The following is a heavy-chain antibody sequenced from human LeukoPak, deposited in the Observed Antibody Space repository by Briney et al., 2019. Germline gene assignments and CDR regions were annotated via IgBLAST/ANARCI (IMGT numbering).Heavy chain of an antibody. V-gene: IGHV3-21*01. CDR3: ARDAFDI. CDR1: GFTFSSYA. J-gene: IGHJ3*02. CDR2: I. Sequence: GGSLRLSCAASGFTFSSYAMSWVRQAPGKGLEWVSSIKGRFTISRDNAKNSLYLQMNSLRAEDTAVYYCARDAFDIWGQGTMVTVSS.